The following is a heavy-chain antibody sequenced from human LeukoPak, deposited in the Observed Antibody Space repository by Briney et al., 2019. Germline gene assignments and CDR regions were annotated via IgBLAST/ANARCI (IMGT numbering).Heavy chain of an antibody. Sequence: GGSLRLSCAASGFTFSTYGMHWVRQAPGKGLEWVTVIWHDGSHKDYADSVKGRFTISRDNSKNTLYLQMNDLRAEDTAVYFCVRGWGSNVYASAFDVWGQGTTVTVSS. CDR1: GFTFSTYG. V-gene: IGHV3-33*01. CDR2: IWHDGSHK. J-gene: IGHJ6*02. D-gene: IGHD3-16*01. CDR3: VRGWGSNVYASAFDV.